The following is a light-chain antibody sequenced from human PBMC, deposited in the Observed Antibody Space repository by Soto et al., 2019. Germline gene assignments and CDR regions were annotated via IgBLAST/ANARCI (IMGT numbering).Light chain of an antibody. CDR1: QDII. V-gene: IGKV1-33*01. Sequence: DIQMTQSPSSLSASVGDRVTITCQASQDIILHWYEQRPGKAPKLLIYDAIKLDTGVPSRFSGSGSGTHFTFTISSLQPEDIATYFCQQSDSLPPTFGGGTKVEI. J-gene: IGKJ4*01. CDR2: DAI. CDR3: QQSDSLPPT.